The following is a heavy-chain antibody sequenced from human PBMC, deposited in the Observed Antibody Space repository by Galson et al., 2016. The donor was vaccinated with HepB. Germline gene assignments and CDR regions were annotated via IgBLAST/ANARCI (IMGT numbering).Heavy chain of an antibody. V-gene: IGHV3-64D*06. J-gene: IGHJ3*02. CDR3: VKDQGGTWGAFDI. D-gene: IGHD3-16*01. Sequence: SLRLSCAASGFTFSSYAIRWVRQAPGKGLEYLSEITGNGGITYYADSVKGRFTISRDNSRNTLYLQMSSLTAEDTAVHYCVKDQGGTWGAFDIWGQGTLVTVSS. CDR1: GFTFSSYA. CDR2: ITGNGGIT.